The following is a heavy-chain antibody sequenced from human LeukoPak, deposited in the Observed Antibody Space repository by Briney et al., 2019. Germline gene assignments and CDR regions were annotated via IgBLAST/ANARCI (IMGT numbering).Heavy chain of an antibody. CDR2: ISINGSTM. Sequence: GGSLRLSCAASGFTFSDYYMNWIRQAPGKGLEWVSYISINGSTMYYADSVKGRFTISRDNAKTSVFLQMNSLRGEDTAVYYCARGGRIAVAGSYYFDYWGQGTLVTVSS. V-gene: IGHV3-11*04. CDR3: ARGGRIAVAGSYYFDY. CDR1: GFTFSDYY. D-gene: IGHD6-19*01. J-gene: IGHJ4*02.